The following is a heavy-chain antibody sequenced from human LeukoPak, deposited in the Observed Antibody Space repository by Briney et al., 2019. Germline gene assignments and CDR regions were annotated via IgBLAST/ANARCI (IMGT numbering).Heavy chain of an antibody. CDR3: ARSEDIAAAGPGDY. J-gene: IGHJ4*02. Sequence: GGSLRLSCAASGFTFSSYAMSWVRQAPGKGLEWVSSISSSSSYIYYADSVKGRFTISRDNAKNSLYLQMNSLRAEDTAVYYCARSEDIAAAGPGDYWGQGTLVTVSS. CDR1: GFTFSSYA. D-gene: IGHD6-13*01. CDR2: ISSSSSYI. V-gene: IGHV3-21*01.